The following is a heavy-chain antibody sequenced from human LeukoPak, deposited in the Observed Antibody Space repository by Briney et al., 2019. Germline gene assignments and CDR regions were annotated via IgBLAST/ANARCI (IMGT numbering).Heavy chain of an antibody. Sequence: PGGSLRLSCAASGFTFSSCDMHWVRQAPGKGLEWVAFIRYDGSIKYYADSVKGRFTVSRDNSKNTLYLQMNSLRAEDTAVYYCAKGPPLFELVPAEFDRYLDYWGQGTLVTVSS. D-gene: IGHD2-2*01. J-gene: IGHJ4*02. CDR3: AKGPPLFELVPAEFDRYLDY. CDR1: GFTFSSCD. CDR2: IRYDGSIK. V-gene: IGHV3-30*02.